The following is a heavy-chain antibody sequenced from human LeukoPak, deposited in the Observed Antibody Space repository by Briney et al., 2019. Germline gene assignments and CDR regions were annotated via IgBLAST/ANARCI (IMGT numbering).Heavy chain of an antibody. CDR1: GGSISSSSYY. CDR2: IYYSGST. Sequence: SETLSLTCTVSGGSISSSSYYWGWIRQPPGKGLEWIGSIYYSGSTYYNPSLKSRVTISVDTSKNQFSLKLSSVTAADTAVYYCARQKLALNWFDPWGQGTLVTVSS. CDR3: ARQKLALNWFDP. V-gene: IGHV4-39*01. J-gene: IGHJ5*02. D-gene: IGHD1-7*01.